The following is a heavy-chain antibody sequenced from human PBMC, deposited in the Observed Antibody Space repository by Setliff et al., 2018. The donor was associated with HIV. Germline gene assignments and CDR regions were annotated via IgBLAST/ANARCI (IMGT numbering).Heavy chain of an antibody. Sequence: SVKVSCKASGGTFRRHEISWVRQAPGQGLEWMGGIVPILNTGNYAPKFQGRVTITADESTTTAYMGLSSLRSEDTAVYYCARILNHSSGFDYWGQGTPVTVSS. J-gene: IGHJ4*02. CDR2: IVPILNTG. CDR1: GGTFRRHE. D-gene: IGHD3-22*01. V-gene: IGHV1-69*13. CDR3: ARILNHSSGFDY.